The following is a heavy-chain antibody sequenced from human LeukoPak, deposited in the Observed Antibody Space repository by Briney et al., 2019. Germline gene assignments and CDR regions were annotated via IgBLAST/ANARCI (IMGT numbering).Heavy chain of an antibody. CDR1: GGSISSSNW. CDR3: ANRQHYESSGYFNDAFDI. V-gene: IGHV4-4*02. J-gene: IGHJ3*02. D-gene: IGHD3-22*01. CDR2: IYHSGST. Sequence: SETLSLTCAVSGGSISSSNWWSWVRQPPGKGLEWIGEIYHSGSTNYNPSLKSRVTISVDKSKNQFSLKLNSVTAADTAAYYCANRQHYESSGYFNDAFDIWGQGTMVTVSS.